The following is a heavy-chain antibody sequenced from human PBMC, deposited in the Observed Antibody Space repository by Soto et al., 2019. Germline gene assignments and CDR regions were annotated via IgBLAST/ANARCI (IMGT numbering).Heavy chain of an antibody. J-gene: IGHJ4*02. CDR2: ISGSGGAT. V-gene: IGHV3-23*01. Sequence: GGSLRLSCAASGFTFSTYPMSWVRQAPGKGLEWVSTISGSGGATYYADSAKGRFTISRDNSKNTLYLQMNSLRAEDTAVYYCASKGSSSWHFDYWGQGTLVTVSS. D-gene: IGHD6-13*01. CDR3: ASKGSSSWHFDY. CDR1: GFTFSTYP.